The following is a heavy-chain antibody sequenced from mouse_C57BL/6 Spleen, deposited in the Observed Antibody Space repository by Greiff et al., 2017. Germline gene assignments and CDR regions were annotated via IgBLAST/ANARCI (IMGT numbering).Heavy chain of an antibody. CDR3: ARSFTMSDDGAMDY. V-gene: IGHV1-54*01. D-gene: IGHD1-1*02. CDR2: INPGSGGT. Sequence: VQLQQSGAELVRPGPSVKVSCKASGYAFTNYLIEWVKQRPGQGLEWIGVINPGSGGTHYNEKFKGKATLTADKSSSTAYMQLSSLTSADSAVYFCARSFTMSDDGAMDYWGQGTSVTVSS. J-gene: IGHJ4*01. CDR1: GYAFTNYL.